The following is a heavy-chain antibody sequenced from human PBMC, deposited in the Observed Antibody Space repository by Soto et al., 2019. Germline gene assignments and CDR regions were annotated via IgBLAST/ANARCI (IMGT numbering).Heavy chain of an antibody. CDR2: ITGSSETT. CDR1: GFTFSNYA. CDR3: ARDCARTSCAVWKL. Sequence: EVQLLASGGGLVQPGESLRLSCAASGFTFSNYAMTWVRQAPGKGLECVSGITGSSETTYYADSVKGRFTISRDNSKNTGSLQMNGLRAEDSAVYYCARDCARTSCAVWKLWGQGTLVTFSP. J-gene: IGHJ4*02. V-gene: IGHV3-23*01. D-gene: IGHD2-2*01.